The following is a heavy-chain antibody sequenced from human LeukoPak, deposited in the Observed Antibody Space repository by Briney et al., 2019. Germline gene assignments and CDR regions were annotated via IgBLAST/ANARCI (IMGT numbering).Heavy chain of an antibody. V-gene: IGHV1-24*01. J-gene: IGHJ4*02. D-gene: IGHD3-10*01. CDR1: GYTLTELS. CDR3: ATDLGIWFDKNNT. Sequence: ASVKVSRTVSGYTLTELSMHWVRQAPGKGLEWMGGFDPEDGETIYAQKFQGRVTMTEDTSTDTAYMELSSLRSEDTAVYYCATDLGIWFDKNNTWGQGTLVTVSS. CDR2: FDPEDGET.